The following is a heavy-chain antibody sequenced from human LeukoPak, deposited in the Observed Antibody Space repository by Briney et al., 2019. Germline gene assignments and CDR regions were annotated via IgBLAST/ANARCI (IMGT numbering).Heavy chain of an antibody. V-gene: IGHV3-30*02. CDR1: GFSLTTYG. Sequence: GGSLRLSCAASGFSLTTYGIHWVRQAPGKGLEWAAFIRNNGNTVYNEDSVGGRFTISRDISKNTAYLQMDSLRVEDTAVYYCAKDHPVFDYWGQGTQVAVSS. J-gene: IGHJ4*02. CDR3: AKDHPVFDY. CDR2: IRNNGNTV.